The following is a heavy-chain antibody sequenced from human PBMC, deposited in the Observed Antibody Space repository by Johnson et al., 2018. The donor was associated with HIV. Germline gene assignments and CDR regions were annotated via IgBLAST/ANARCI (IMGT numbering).Heavy chain of an antibody. CDR1: GFTFSSYA. CDR3: AKDQLVGATYAAFDI. CDR2: ISYDGSNK. Sequence: VQLVEFGGGVVQPGRSLRLSCAASGFTFSSYAMHWVRQAPGKGLECVAVISYDGSNKYYSDSVKGRFTISRDNSKNTLYLQMNSLRPEDTAVYYCAKDQLVGATYAAFDIWGQGTKVTVSS. D-gene: IGHD1-26*01. J-gene: IGHJ3*02. V-gene: IGHV3-30*04.